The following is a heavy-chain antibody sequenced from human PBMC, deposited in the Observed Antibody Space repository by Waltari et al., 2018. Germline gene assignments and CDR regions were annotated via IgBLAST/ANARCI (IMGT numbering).Heavy chain of an antibody. D-gene: IGHD5-12*01. CDR1: GVSITSNRHY. CDR3: ATYIGASLGTAAFDV. Sequence: QVQVQESGPGLVKPSETLSLTCSVSGVSITSNRHYWGWIRQPPGQGLEWIGTMSYSGATYSSPSRKSRVTISRDTSENQLSLKLGSVTAADTAVYYCATYIGASLGTAAFDVWGQGTTVTVSS. CDR2: MSYSGAT. V-gene: IGHV4-39*01. J-gene: IGHJ3*01.